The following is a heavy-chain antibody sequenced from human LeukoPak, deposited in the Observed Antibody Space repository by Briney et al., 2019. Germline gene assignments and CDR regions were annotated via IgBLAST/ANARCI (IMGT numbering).Heavy chain of an antibody. D-gene: IGHD6-6*01. CDR3: ARVGGSSSPRRPFDY. CDR2: IYYSGST. CDR1: GGSISSYY. V-gene: IGHV4-59*01. Sequence: SETLSLTCTASGGSISSYYWSWIRQPPGKGLEWIGYIYYSGSTNYNPSLKSRVTISVDTSKNQFSLKLSSVTAADTAVYYCARVGGSSSPRRPFDYWGQGTLVTVSS. J-gene: IGHJ4*02.